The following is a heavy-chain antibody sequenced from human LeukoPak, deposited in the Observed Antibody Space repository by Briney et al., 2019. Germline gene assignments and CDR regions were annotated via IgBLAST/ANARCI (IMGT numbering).Heavy chain of an antibody. V-gene: IGHV3-30-3*01. Sequence: GGSLRLSCAASGFPLDDYAMHWVRQAPGKGLEWVAVISYDGSNKYYADSVKGRFTISRDNSKNTLYLQMNSLRAEDTAVYYCARDDSSGYYQVGIDYWGQGTLVTVSS. D-gene: IGHD3-22*01. J-gene: IGHJ4*02. CDR2: ISYDGSNK. CDR3: ARDDSSGYYQVGIDY. CDR1: GFPLDDYA.